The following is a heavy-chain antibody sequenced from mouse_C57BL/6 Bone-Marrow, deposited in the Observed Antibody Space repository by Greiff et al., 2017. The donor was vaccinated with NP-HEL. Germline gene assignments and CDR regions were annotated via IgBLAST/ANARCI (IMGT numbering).Heavy chain of an antibody. CDR1: GFTFSDYG. CDR3: ARGLPGYFDV. Sequence: EVNLVESGGGLVQPGGSLKLSCAASGFTFSDYGMAWVRQAPRKGPEWVAFISNLAYSIYYADTVTGRFTISRENAKNTLYLEMSSLRSEDTAMYYCARGLPGYFDVWGTGTTVTVSS. J-gene: IGHJ1*03. CDR2: ISNLAYSI. V-gene: IGHV5-15*01.